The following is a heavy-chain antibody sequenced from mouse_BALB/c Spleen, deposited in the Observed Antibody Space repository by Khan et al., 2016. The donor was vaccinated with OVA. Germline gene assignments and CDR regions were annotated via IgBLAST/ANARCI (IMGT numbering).Heavy chain of an antibody. V-gene: IGHV5-17*02. D-gene: IGHD1-1*01. CDR1: GFTFSGFG. J-gene: IGHJ3*01. Sequence: EVQLVESGGGLVQPGGSRKLSCAASGFTFSGFGMHWVRQAPEKGLEWVAYISSGSSTIYYADTLKGRFTISRDNPTNTPFLQMTSLRSEDTAMYYCARSDYYGVAYWGQGTLVTVSA. CDR3: ARSDYYGVAY. CDR2: ISSGSSTI.